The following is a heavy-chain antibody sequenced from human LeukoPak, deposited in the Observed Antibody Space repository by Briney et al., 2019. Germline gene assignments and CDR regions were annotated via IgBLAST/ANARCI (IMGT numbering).Heavy chain of an antibody. CDR2: ISGSGGST. V-gene: IGHV3-23*01. CDR3: AKGLAVAGGEY. CDR1: GFTFSSYA. D-gene: IGHD6-19*01. Sequence: GGSLRLSCAASGFTFSSYAMSWVRQAPGKGLEWVSAISGSGGSTYYADSVKGRFTISRDNSKNTLYLQMNSPRAEDTAVYYCAKGLAVAGGEYWGQGTLVTVSS. J-gene: IGHJ4*02.